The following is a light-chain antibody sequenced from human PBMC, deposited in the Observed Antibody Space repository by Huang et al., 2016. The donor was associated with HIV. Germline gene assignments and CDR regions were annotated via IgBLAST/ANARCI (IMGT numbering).Light chain of an antibody. J-gene: IGKJ3*01. CDR3: MQGSHWPPFT. CDR2: AVS. Sequence: DVVMAQSPLSLPVALGQPASISCRSSQSLVLTDGFTSLNSFPRRPGQSPRRLIYAVSNRDSGVPDRFSGGGSGTDFTLRISRVEAEDVGVYYRMQGSHWPPFTFGPGTKVHIK. V-gene: IGKV2-30*02. CDR1: QSLVLTDGFTS.